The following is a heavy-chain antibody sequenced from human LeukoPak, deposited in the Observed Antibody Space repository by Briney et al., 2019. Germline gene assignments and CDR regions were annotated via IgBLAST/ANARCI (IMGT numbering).Heavy chain of an antibody. J-gene: IGHJ4*02. Sequence: SVKVSCKASGGTFSSYAITWVRQAPGQGLEWMGEIIPIFSTANYAQKFQGRVTITADKSTSTAYMELSSLRSDDTAVYYCASRRDGYNYGNYYFDYWGQGTLVTVSS. CDR3: ASRRDGYNYGNYYFDY. V-gene: IGHV1-69*06. CDR2: IIPIFSTA. D-gene: IGHD5-24*01. CDR1: GGTFSSYA.